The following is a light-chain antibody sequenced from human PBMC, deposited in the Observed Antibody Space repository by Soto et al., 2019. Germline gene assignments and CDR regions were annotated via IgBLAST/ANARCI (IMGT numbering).Light chain of an antibody. CDR3: QHRSNWPPELT. CDR1: QCVTTY. V-gene: IGKV3-11*01. J-gene: IGKJ4*01. CDR2: DAS. Sequence: EVVLTQSPATLSLSPGERATLSCRASQCVTTYLAWYQQKPGQAPRLLIYDASTRATGIPAGFSGPWSGTDFTLTISSLEPEVVAVFYCQHRSNWPPELTFGGGTKVDIK.